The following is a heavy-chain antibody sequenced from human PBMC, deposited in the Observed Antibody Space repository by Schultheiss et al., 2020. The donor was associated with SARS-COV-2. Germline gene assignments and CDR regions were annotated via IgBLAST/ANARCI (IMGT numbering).Heavy chain of an antibody. J-gene: IGHJ6*02. Sequence: SQTLSLTCTVSGGSISSYYWGWIRQPPGKGLEWIGSIYYSGSTYYNPSLKSRVTISVDTSKNQFSLKLSSVTAADTAVYYCASLSSYYYYGMDVWGQGTTVTVSS. CDR1: GGSISSYY. V-gene: IGHV4-39*01. D-gene: IGHD2/OR15-2a*01. CDR2: IYYSGST. CDR3: ASLSSYYYYGMDV.